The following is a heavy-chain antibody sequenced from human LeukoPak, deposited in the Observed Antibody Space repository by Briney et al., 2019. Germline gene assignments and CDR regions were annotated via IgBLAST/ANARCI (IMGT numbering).Heavy chain of an antibody. D-gene: IGHD6-19*01. V-gene: IGHV3-23*01. J-gene: IGHJ4*02. CDR1: GFTFNTFA. Sequence: GGSLRLSCAASGFTFNTFAMTWVRQAPGKGLEWVSSVSGSGSSTYYADSVKGRFTISRDNAKNSLYLQMNSLRAEDTAVYYCVSTFSSGWYYFDYWGQGTLVTVSS. CDR3: VSTFSSGWYYFDY. CDR2: VSGSGSST.